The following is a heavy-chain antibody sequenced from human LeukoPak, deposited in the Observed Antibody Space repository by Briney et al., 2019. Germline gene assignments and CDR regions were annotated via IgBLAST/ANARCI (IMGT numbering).Heavy chain of an antibody. J-gene: IGHJ4*02. V-gene: IGHV4-39*01. D-gene: IGHD3-10*01. Sequence: SETLSLTCTVSGVSISGSSYYWGWIRQPPGKGLEWIGSIYYSGSTYYNPSLKSRVTISVDTSKNQFSLKLSSVTAADTAVYYCARLSGTRRDFDYWGQGTLVTVSS. CDR1: GVSISGSSYY. CDR3: ARLSGTRRDFDY. CDR2: IYYSGST.